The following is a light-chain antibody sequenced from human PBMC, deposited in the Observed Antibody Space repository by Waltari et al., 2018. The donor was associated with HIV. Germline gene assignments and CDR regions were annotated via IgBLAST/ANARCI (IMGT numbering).Light chain of an antibody. CDR1: QSVSSSY. V-gene: IGKV3-20*01. CDR3: QQCGSSLWT. CDR2: GAS. Sequence: ENVLTQSPGILSLSPGERATLYCRASQSVSSSYLAWYQHKPGQVPRLLIFGASSRATGIPDRFSGSGSGTDFTLTISRLEPEDSAVYYCQQCGSSLWTFGQGTKVEIK. J-gene: IGKJ1*01.